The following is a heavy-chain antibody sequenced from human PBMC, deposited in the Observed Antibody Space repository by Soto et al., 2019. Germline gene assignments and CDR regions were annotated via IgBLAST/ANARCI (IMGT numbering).Heavy chain of an antibody. CDR1: GFTFSSYA. D-gene: IGHD6-13*01. J-gene: IGHJ6*02. CDR3: ANVVAAAGTIYYYGMDV. Sequence: LSLTCAASGFTFSSYAMSWVRQAPGKGLEWVSAISGSGGSTYYADSVKGRFTISRDNSKNTLYLQMNSLRAEDTAVYYCANVVAAAGTIYYYGMDVWGQGTTVTVSS. CDR2: ISGSGGST. V-gene: IGHV3-23*01.